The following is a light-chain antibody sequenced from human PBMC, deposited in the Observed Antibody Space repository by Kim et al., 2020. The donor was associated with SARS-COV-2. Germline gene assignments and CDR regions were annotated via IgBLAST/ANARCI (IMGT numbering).Light chain of an antibody. CDR1: SSDVGSYNL. V-gene: IGLV2-23*01. CDR3: CSYVGSSTYV. J-gene: IGLJ1*01. Sequence: QSALTQPASVSGSPGQSITISCTGTSSDVGSYNLFSWYQHHPGKAPKLMIYEGTKRPSGVSNRFSGSKSGNTASLTISGLHAEDEADYYCCSYVGSSTYVFGTGTKVTVL. CDR2: EGT.